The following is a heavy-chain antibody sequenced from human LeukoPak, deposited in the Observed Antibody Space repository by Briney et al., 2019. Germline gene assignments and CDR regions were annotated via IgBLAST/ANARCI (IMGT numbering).Heavy chain of an antibody. J-gene: IGHJ4*02. V-gene: IGHV4-59*01. Sequence: SETLSLTCTVSGGSISSYYWSWIRQPPGKGLEWIGYIYYSGSTNYNPSLKSRVTISVDTSKNQFSLKLSPVTAADTAVYYCARESEQGYFDYWGQGTLVTVSS. CDR1: GGSISSYY. CDR3: ARESEQGYFDY. CDR2: IYYSGST. D-gene: IGHD1-14*01.